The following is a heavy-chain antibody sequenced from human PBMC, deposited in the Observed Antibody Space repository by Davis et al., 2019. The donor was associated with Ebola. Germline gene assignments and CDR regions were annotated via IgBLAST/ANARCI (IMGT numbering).Heavy chain of an antibody. V-gene: IGHV4-59*01. CDR3: ARGKVKYGMGV. D-gene: IGHD3-10*01. J-gene: IGHJ6*02. Sequence: MPGGSLRLSCAVYGGSFSGYYWSWIRQPPGKGLEWIGFIFYSGSTSYNPSLKSRVTISLDTSKNQFSLRLSSVTAADTAVYYCARGKVKYGMGVWGQGTTVTVSS. CDR1: GGSFSGYY. CDR2: IFYSGST.